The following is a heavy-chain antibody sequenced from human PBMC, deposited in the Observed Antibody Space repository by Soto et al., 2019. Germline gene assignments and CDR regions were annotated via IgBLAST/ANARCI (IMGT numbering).Heavy chain of an antibody. CDR2: IYYSGST. J-gene: IGHJ5*02. V-gene: IGHV4-61*03. CDR3: ALILRGNWFDP. CDR1: GVSVSSGSYY. D-gene: IGHD3-22*01. Sequence: SETLSLTCTVSGVSVSSGSYYCSWIRQPPGKGLEWIGYIYYSGSTNYNPSLKSRVTISVDKSISTAYLQWSSLKASDTAMYYCALILRGNWFDPWGQGTLVTVSS.